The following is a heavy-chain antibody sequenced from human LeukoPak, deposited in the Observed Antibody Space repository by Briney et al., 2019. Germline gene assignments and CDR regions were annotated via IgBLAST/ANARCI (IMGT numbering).Heavy chain of an antibody. V-gene: IGHV3-15*01. CDR3: TACNSDCYMVY. CDR1: GFTFRNAW. Sequence: TGGSLRLSCAASGFTFRNAWMSWVRQAPGKGLEWLGRVKSNIDGATTDYAAPVRGRFTISRDDSKNTVHLQMNSLETEDTAVYYCTACNSDCYMVYWGQGTLVTVSS. D-gene: IGHD2-21*02. J-gene: IGHJ4*02. CDR2: VKSNIDGATT.